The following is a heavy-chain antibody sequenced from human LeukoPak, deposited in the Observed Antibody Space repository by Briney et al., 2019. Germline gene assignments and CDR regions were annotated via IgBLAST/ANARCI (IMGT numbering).Heavy chain of an antibody. CDR3: ARGGTRAAAGMYYFDY. D-gene: IGHD6-13*01. V-gene: IGHV1-18*01. CDR1: GYTFTSYG. Sequence: ASVKVSCKASGYTFTSYGISWVRQAPGQGLEWMGWTSAYNGNTNYAQKLQGRVTMTRDTSTSTVYMELSSLRSEDTAVYYCARGGTRAAAGMYYFDYWGQGTLVTVSS. J-gene: IGHJ4*02. CDR2: TSAYNGNT.